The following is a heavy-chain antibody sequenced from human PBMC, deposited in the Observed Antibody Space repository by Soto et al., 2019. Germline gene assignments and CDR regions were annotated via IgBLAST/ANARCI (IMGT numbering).Heavy chain of an antibody. CDR3: ASAQNWGVRPYNWFDP. CDR1: GGTFSSYP. D-gene: IGHD7-27*01. Sequence: QVQLVQSGAEVKKPGSSVKVSCKASGGTFSSYPISWVRQAPGQGLEWMGGIIPIFGTANYAQKFQGRVTITADESTSTAYMELSSLRSEDTAVYYCASAQNWGVRPYNWFDPWGQGTLVTVSS. V-gene: IGHV1-69*01. CDR2: IIPIFGTA. J-gene: IGHJ5*02.